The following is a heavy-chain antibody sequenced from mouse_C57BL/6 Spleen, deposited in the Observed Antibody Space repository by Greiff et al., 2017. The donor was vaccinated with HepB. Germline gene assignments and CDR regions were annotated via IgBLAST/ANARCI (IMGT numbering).Heavy chain of an antibody. V-gene: IGHV1-69*01. Sequence: QVQLKQPGAELVMPGASVKLSCKASGYTFTSYWMHWVKQRPGQGLEWIGEIDPSDSYTNYNQKFKGKSTWTVDKSSSTAYMQLSSLTSEDSAVYYCARDGSSRYYFDYWGQGTTLTVSS. J-gene: IGHJ2*01. CDR1: GYTFTSYW. D-gene: IGHD1-1*01. CDR3: ARDGSSRYYFDY. CDR2: IDPSDSYT.